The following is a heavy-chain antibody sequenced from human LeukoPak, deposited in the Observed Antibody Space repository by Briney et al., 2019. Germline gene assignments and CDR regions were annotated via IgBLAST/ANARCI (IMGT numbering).Heavy chain of an antibody. J-gene: IGHJ4*02. V-gene: IGHV3-66*03. Sequence: GGSLRLSCAASGFTVSSNYMSWVRQAPGKGLEWVSVIYSCGSTYYADSVKGRFTISRDNSKNTLYLQMNSLRAEDTAVYYCARSSRRATLAADFDYWGQGTLVTVSS. CDR3: ARSSRRATLAADFDY. D-gene: IGHD6-13*01. CDR2: IYSCGST. CDR1: GFTVSSNY.